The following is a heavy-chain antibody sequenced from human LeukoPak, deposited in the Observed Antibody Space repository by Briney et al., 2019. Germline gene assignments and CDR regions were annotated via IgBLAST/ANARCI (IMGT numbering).Heavy chain of an antibody. Sequence: PGGSLRLSCAASGFTFSSYWMHWVRQAPGKGLVWVSRINSDGSSTSYADSVKGRFTISRDNAKNTLYLQMNSLRAEDTAVYYCARDRYYYDSSGYYSSYYFDYWGQGTLVTVSS. CDR1: GFTFSSYW. CDR2: INSDGSST. V-gene: IGHV3-74*01. D-gene: IGHD3-22*01. J-gene: IGHJ4*02. CDR3: ARDRYYYDSSGYYSSYYFDY.